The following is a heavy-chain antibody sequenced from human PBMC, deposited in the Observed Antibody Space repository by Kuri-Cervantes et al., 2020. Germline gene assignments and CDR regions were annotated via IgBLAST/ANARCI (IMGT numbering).Heavy chain of an antibody. J-gene: IGHJ4*02. V-gene: IGHV1-46*01. CDR3: ARALNPEYGGNPGDY. CDR1: GYTFTSYY. Sequence: ASVKVSCKASGYTFTSYYMHWVRQAPGQGLEWMGIINPGGGSTSYAQKFQGRVTMTRDTSARTAYMELSSLSSEDTAVYYCARALNPEYGGNPGDYWGQGTLVTVSS. D-gene: IGHD2/OR15-2a*01. CDR2: INPGGGST.